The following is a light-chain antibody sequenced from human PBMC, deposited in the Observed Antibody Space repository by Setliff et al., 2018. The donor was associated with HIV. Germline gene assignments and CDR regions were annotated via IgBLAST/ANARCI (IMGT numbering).Light chain of an antibody. Sequence: SALTQPASVSGSPGQSITISCTGTSSDVGGYNFVSWYQQHPGKAPKLMIYDVNNRPSGVSNRFSGSKSGNTASLTISGLQAEDEADYYCSSYTSSSTLPWVFGGGTKVTVL. CDR2: DVN. J-gene: IGLJ3*02. CDR3: SSYTSSSTLPWV. CDR1: SSDVGGYNF. V-gene: IGLV2-14*03.